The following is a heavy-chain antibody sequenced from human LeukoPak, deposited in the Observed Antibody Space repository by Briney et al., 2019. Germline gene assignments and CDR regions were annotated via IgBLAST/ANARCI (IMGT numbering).Heavy chain of an antibody. Sequence: GGSLRLSCVASGFTFSSDAMHWVRQAPGKGLEWVSAISGSGGSTYYADSVKGRFTISRDNSKNTLYLQMNSLRAEDTAVYYCITVTTLRLDYWGQGTLVTVSS. CDR1: GFTFSSDA. J-gene: IGHJ4*02. V-gene: IGHV3-23*01. CDR3: ITVTTLRLDY. D-gene: IGHD4-4*01. CDR2: ISGSGGST.